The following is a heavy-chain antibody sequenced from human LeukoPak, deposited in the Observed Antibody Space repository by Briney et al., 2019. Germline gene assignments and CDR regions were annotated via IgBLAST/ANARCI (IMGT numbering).Heavy chain of an antibody. Sequence: GGSLRLSCAASGFTFSSYAMHWVRQAPGKGLEWVAVISYDGSNKYYADSVKGRFTISRDNSKNTLYLQMNSLRAEDTAVYYCARGVRITMVRGEYYFDYWGQGTLVTVSS. J-gene: IGHJ4*02. CDR3: ARGVRITMVRGEYYFDY. CDR1: GFTFSSYA. V-gene: IGHV3-30-3*01. CDR2: ISYDGSNK. D-gene: IGHD3-10*01.